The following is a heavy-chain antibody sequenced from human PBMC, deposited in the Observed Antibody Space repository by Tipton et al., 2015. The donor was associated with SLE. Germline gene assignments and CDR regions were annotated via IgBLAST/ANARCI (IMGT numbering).Heavy chain of an antibody. CDR2: IRYDGSNK. V-gene: IGHV3-30*02. J-gene: IGHJ4*02. D-gene: IGHD6-13*01. CDR1: GFTFSSYG. CDR3: AKEGSSSWFGYFDY. Sequence: SLRLSCAASGFTFSSYGMHWVRQAPGKGLEWVAFIRYDGSNKYYADSVKGRFTISRDNSKNTLYLQMNSLGAEDTAVYYCAKEGSSSWFGYFDYWGQGTLVTVSS.